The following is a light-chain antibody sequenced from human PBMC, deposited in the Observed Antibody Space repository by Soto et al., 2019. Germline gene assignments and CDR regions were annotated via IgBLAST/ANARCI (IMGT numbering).Light chain of an antibody. J-gene: IGKJ5*01. CDR1: QSVSSY. CDR3: QQSSNWPPSIT. Sequence: EIVLTQSPATLSLSPGDRATVSCRASQSVSSYLAWYQQKPGQAPRLLIYDTSNRATGIPARFSGSGSGTDFTLTISSLEPEDFAVYYCQQSSNWPPSITFGQGTRLEIK. CDR2: DTS. V-gene: IGKV3-11*01.